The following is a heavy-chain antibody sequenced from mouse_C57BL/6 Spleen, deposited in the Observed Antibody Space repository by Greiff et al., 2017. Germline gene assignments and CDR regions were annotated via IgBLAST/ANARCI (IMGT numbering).Heavy chain of an antibody. CDR2: INPSNGGT. D-gene: IGHD1-1*01. CDR3: ARYYGSSYGYYAMDY. J-gene: IGHJ4*01. Sequence: VQLQQPGTELVKPGASVKLSCKASGYTFTSYWMHWVKQRPGQGLEWIGNINPSNGGTNYNEKFKSKATLTVDNTSSTADMQLSSLTSEDSAVYYCARYYGSSYGYYAMDYWGQGTSVTVSS. V-gene: IGHV1-53*01. CDR1: GYTFTSYW.